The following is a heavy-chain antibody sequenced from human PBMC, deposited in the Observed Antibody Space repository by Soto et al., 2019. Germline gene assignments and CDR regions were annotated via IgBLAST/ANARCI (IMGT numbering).Heavy chain of an antibody. CDR3: ARRALPQCINGVCYKDGFWDY. CDR2: IYYSGTT. D-gene: IGHD2-8*01. Sequence: SETLSLTCTVSGGSVSSGGYYWSWIRQHPGTGLEWIGYIYYSGTTYFNPSLKSRASISLDTSKNEFSLKLTSVTAADTAVYFCARRALPQCINGVCYKDGFWDYWGQGALVTVS. V-gene: IGHV4-31*03. J-gene: IGHJ4*02. CDR1: GGSVSSGGYY.